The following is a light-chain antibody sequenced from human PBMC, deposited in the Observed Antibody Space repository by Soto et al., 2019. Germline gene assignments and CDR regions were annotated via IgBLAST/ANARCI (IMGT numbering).Light chain of an antibody. CDR1: QTISGT. V-gene: IGKV3-15*01. Sequence: EILLTQSLPSLSVSPRGRAFLSCRASQTISGTLAWYQQKPGQAPRLLIHGESTRAPGFPARFSGSGSGTDFTLTISSLQSEDFAVYYGQQYDNWPWSFGQGTEV. CDR3: QQYDNWPWS. J-gene: IGKJ1*01. CDR2: GES.